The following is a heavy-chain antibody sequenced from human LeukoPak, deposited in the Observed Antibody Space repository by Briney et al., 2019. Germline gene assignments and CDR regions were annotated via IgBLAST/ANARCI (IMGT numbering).Heavy chain of an antibody. CDR3: ARGYYESSGYHDY. CDR1: GGSFSGYY. CDR2: INHSGST. J-gene: IGHJ4*02. Sequence: SETLSLTCAVYGGSFSGYYWSWIRQPPGKGLEWIGEINHSGSTNYNPSLKSRVTISVDTSKNQFSLKLSSVTAADTAVYYCARGYYESSGYHDYWGQGTLVNVSS. V-gene: IGHV4-34*01. D-gene: IGHD3-22*01.